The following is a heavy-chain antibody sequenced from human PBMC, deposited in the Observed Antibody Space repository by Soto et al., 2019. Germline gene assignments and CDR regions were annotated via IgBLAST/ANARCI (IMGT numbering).Heavy chain of an antibody. V-gene: IGHV3-30-3*01. Sequence: QVQLVESGGGVVQPGRSLRLSCAASGFTFSSYAMHWVRQAPGKGLEWVAVISYDGSNKYYADSVKGRFTISRDNSKNTLYLQMNRLRAEDTAVYYCARATRSIAVAGKAYYFDYWGQGTLVTVSS. J-gene: IGHJ4*02. CDR2: ISYDGSNK. CDR1: GFTFSSYA. CDR3: ARATRSIAVAGKAYYFDY. D-gene: IGHD6-19*01.